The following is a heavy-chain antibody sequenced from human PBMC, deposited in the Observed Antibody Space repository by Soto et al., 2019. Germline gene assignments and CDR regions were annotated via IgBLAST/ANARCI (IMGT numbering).Heavy chain of an antibody. J-gene: IGHJ4*02. CDR3: AKGLSVIQPWLMDAY. CDR1: GFTFRSYG. CDR2: ISYDGSND. Sequence: QVQLVESGGGVVQPGRSLRLSCAASGFTFRSYGMHWVRQAPGKGLEWVAVISYDGSNDYYADSVKGRFTISRDNSKNTLYLQVNSLRGEDTAVYYCAKGLSVIQPWLMDAYWGQGTLVTVSS. V-gene: IGHV3-30*18. D-gene: IGHD5-18*01.